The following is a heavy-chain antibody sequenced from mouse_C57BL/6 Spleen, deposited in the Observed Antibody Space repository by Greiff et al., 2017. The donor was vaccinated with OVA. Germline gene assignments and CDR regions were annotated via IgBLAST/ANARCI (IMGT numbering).Heavy chain of an antibody. J-gene: IGHJ4*01. CDR2: ISSGSSTI. CDR1: GFTFSDYG. D-gene: IGHD1-1*01. V-gene: IGHV5-17*01. CDR3: ARVYGPYYYAMDY. Sequence: EVKVVESGGGLVKPGGSLKLSCAASGFTFSDYGMHWVRQAPEKGLEWVAYISSGSSTIYYADTVKGRFTISRDNAKNTLFLQMTSLMSEDTAMYYCARVYGPYYYAMDYWGQGTSVTVSS.